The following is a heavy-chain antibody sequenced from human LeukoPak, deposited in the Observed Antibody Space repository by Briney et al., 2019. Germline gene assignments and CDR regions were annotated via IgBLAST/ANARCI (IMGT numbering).Heavy chain of an antibody. Sequence: SETLSLTCTVSGGSISSYYWSWIRQPPGKGLEWIGYIYYSGSTNYNPSLKSRVTISVDTSKNQFSLKLSSVTAADTAVYYCARGLAARPFYYYGMDVWGQGTTVTVPS. J-gene: IGHJ6*02. CDR2: IYYSGST. V-gene: IGHV4-59*01. D-gene: IGHD6-6*01. CDR1: GGSISSYY. CDR3: ARGLAARPFYYYGMDV.